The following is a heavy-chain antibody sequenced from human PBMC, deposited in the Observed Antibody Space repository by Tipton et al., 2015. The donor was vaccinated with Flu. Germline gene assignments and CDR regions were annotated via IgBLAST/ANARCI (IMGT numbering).Heavy chain of an antibody. CDR3: AKVIPEKVSGLDS. D-gene: IGHD5/OR15-5a*01. V-gene: IGHV3-21*01. J-gene: IGHJ4*02. Sequence: EASGFTFSTYSMQWVRQAPGKGLEWVSSISSSSSYIHYADSVNGRCTISRYNAKNSLFLQMNSLRAEDAAVYYCAKVIPEKVSGLDSWGQGTLVTVSS. CDR2: ISSSSSYI. CDR1: GFTFSTYS.